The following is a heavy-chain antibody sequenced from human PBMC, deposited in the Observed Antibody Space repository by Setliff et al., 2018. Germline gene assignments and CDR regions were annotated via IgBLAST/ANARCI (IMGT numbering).Heavy chain of an antibody. J-gene: IGHJ4*02. D-gene: IGHD1-26*01. CDR1: GGTFINYA. CDR3: ARVSRTIVAARGFDY. V-gene: IGHV1-69*13. CDR2: IIPIFGTA. Sequence: SVQVSCKASGGTFINYAISWVRQAPGQGLEWMGGIIPIFGTANYAQKFQGRVTITADESTSTAYMELSSLRSEDTAAYYCARVSRTIVAARGFDYWGQGTLVTVSS.